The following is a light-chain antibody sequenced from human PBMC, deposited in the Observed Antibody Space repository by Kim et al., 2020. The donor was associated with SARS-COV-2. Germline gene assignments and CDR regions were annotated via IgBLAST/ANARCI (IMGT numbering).Light chain of an antibody. CDR2: EVT. V-gene: IGLV2-23*02. CDR3: CSYAGSSAVV. J-gene: IGLJ2*01. CDR1: SSDVGSHNL. Sequence: GQSITISCTETSSDVGSHNLVSWYQQHPGKAPKLRIYEVTKRPPGVSNRFSGSKSGNTASLTISGLQVEDEADFYCCSYAGSSAVVFGGGTQLTVL.